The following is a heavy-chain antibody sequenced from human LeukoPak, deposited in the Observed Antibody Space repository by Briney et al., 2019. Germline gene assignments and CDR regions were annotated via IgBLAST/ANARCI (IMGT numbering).Heavy chain of an antibody. CDR2: TDGTNN. CDR1: GFTFSSYA. J-gene: IGHJ4*02. Sequence: PGGSLRLSCAASGFTFSSYAMHWVRQAPGKGLEWVAVTDGTNNIYSDSVRGRFTISGDTSKNTIYLQMNSLRPEDTAMYYCAKDLIAGPPDYFDYWGQGTLVSVSS. CDR3: AKDLIAGPPDYFDY. D-gene: IGHD2-21*01. V-gene: IGHV3-30-3*01.